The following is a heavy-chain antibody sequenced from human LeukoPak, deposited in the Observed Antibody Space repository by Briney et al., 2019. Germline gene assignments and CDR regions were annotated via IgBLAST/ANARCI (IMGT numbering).Heavy chain of an antibody. CDR3: ARGDYYDSSGYYSPLFDY. Sequence: SETLSLTCTVSGGSISSSSYYWGWIRQPPGKGLEWIGSIYYSGSTYYNPSLKSRVTISVDTSKNQFSLKLSSVTAADTAVYYCARGDYYDSSGYYSPLFDYWGQGTLVTVSS. J-gene: IGHJ4*02. V-gene: IGHV4-39*01. CDR2: IYYSGST. D-gene: IGHD3-22*01. CDR1: GGSISSSSYY.